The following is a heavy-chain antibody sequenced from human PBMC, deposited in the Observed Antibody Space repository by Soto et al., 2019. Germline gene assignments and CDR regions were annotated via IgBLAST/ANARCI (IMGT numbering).Heavy chain of an antibody. CDR2: IYYSGSS. J-gene: IGHJ4*02. D-gene: IGHD1-26*01. Sequence: QSLTCTVSVGSISSGSYHWSWIRQHPGKGLEWIGNIYYSGSSYYKPSLKSRATISIDTSKDQFSLRLGSVTAADTAVYYCARVEGSSYYFRHDCWGRGTLVTVPQ. V-gene: IGHV4-31*03. CDR1: VGSISSGSYH. CDR3: ARVEGSSYYFRHDC.